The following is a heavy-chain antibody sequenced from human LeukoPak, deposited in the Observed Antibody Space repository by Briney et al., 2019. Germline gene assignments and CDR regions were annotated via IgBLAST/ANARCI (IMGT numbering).Heavy chain of an antibody. CDR3: ARGLLAAAGIDY. Sequence: GGSLRLSCAASGFTFSNYWVSWVRQAPGKGLEWVANIKQDGSEKNYVDSMKGRFTISRDDAKNSLYLQMNSLRAEDTAVYYCARGLLAAAGIDYWGQGALVTVSS. V-gene: IGHV3-7*04. J-gene: IGHJ4*02. D-gene: IGHD6-13*01. CDR2: IKQDGSEK. CDR1: GFTFSNYW.